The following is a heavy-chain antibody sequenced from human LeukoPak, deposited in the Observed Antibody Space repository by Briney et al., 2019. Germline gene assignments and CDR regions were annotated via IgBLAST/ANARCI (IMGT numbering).Heavy chain of an antibody. Sequence: SVKVSCKTSGVTFSSSAINWVRQAPGQGLEWVGGITPMFATPMYAQRFQGRVTLTADKSTDTVYMELRSLRSEDTAVFFCAREENSGTYSAFDIWGQGTMVTVSS. CDR3: AREENSGTYSAFDI. CDR1: GVTFSSSA. J-gene: IGHJ3*02. D-gene: IGHD1-7*01. V-gene: IGHV1-69*06. CDR2: ITPMFATP.